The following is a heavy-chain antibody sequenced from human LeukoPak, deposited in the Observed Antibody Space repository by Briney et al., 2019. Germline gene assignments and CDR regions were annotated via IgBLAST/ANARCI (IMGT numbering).Heavy chain of an antibody. CDR2: IRSKAYGGTT. V-gene: IGHV3-49*04. D-gene: IGHD4-23*01. Sequence: GGSLRLSCTASGFTFGDYAMSWVRQAPGKGLEWVGFIRSKAYGGTTEYAASVKGRFTISRDDSKSIAYLQMNSLKTEDTAVYYCTSGEPRGGGNSAPPDLDYWGQGTLVTVSS. J-gene: IGHJ4*02. CDR3: TSGEPRGGGNSAPPDLDY. CDR1: GFTFGDYA.